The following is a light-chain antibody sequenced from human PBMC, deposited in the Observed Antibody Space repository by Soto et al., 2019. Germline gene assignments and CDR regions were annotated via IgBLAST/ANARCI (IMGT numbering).Light chain of an antibody. V-gene: IGLV1-40*01. CDR1: SSNTGAGYD. CDR3: QSYDTGLSGSWV. J-gene: IGLJ2*01. CDR2: GNS. Sequence: QSVLTQPPSVSGAPGQRVTISCTGSSSNTGAGYDVHWYQQVPGTAPKLLIYGNSNRPSGVPDRFSGSKSGTSASLAITGLQAEDEAYYYCQSYDTGLSGSWVFGGGTKLTVL.